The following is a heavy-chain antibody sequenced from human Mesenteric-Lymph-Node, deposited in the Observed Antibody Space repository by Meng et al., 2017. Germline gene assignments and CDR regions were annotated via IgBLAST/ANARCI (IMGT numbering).Heavy chain of an antibody. J-gene: IGHJ4*02. D-gene: IGHD3-10*01. V-gene: IGHV4-34*02. Sequence: QVQPKQWGAEAVKPSATLSPTCAVYGGSPRGYYWSWIRQHPGEGLEWMGEVYHNGVTKYSPSLRSRVVISIDTSKNQFSLNLRSVSAADTAMYYCARGGATPMIIKYWGPGTLVTVSS. CDR2: VYHNGVT. CDR3: ARGGATPMIIKY. CDR1: GGSPRGYY.